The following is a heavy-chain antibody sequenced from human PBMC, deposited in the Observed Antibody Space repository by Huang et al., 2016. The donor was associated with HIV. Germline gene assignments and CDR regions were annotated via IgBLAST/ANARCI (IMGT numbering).Heavy chain of an antibody. CDR3: ARLTGYSTFDI. V-gene: IGHV4-61*09. D-gene: IGHD3-9*01. CDR1: GGSISSGNYY. J-gene: IGHJ3*02. Sequence: QVQLQESGPGLVKPSQTLSLTCSVSGGSISSGNYYWSWIRQPAGKGLEWIGHIYPSGTTIYNSSPKSRVTISVATSKNQFSLKLSSVTAADTAVYYCARLTGYSTFDIWGHGTVVTVSS. CDR2: IYPSGTT.